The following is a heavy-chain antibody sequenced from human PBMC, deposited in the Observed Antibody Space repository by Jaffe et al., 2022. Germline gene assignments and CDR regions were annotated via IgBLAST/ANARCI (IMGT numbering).Heavy chain of an antibody. D-gene: IGHD6-19*01. CDR3: ARVYRDRSYPWLVQNYYYYYYMDV. Sequence: QVQLQESGPGLVKPSETLSLTCTVSGGSISSYYWSWIRQPPGKGLEWIGYIYYSGSTNYNPSLKSRVTISVDTSKNQFSLKLSSVTAADTAVYYCARVYRDRSYPWLVQNYYYYYYMDVWGKGTTVTVSS. CDR1: GGSISSYY. V-gene: IGHV4-59*01. CDR2: IYYSGST. J-gene: IGHJ6*03.